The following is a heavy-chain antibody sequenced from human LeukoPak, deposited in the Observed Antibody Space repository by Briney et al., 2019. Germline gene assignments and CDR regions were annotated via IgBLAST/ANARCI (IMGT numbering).Heavy chain of an antibody. Sequence: EASVKVSCKTSGYTFIDYYIHWVRQAPGQGFDWMGWINPKSGGTNYAQNFQGRVTMTRDTSISTAYMELSRLRSDDTAVYYCASSGKGIRAFDIWGQGTMVTVSS. CDR3: ASSGKGIRAFDI. J-gene: IGHJ3*02. CDR2: INPKSGGT. D-gene: IGHD6-25*01. V-gene: IGHV1-2*02. CDR1: GYTFIDYY.